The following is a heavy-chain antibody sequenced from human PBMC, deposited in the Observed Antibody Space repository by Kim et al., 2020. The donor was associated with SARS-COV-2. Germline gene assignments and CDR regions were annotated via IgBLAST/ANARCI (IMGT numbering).Heavy chain of an antibody. Sequence: SETLSLTCAVYGGSFSGYYWSWIRQPPGKGLEWIGEINHSGSTNYNPSLKSRVTISVDTSKNQFSLKLSSVTAADTAVYYCARGRTCSRPDCSGGSRIDYWGQGTLVTVSS. CDR2: INHSGST. J-gene: IGHJ4*02. V-gene: IGHV4-34*01. CDR1: GGSFSGYY. CDR3: ARGRTCSRPDCSGGSRIDY. D-gene: IGHD2-15*01.